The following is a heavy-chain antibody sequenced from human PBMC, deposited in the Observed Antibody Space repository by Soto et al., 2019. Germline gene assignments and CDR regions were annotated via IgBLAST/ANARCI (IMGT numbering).Heavy chain of an antibody. CDR1: GGSFSGYY. CDR3: ARGFYRSLSYYYMDV. V-gene: IGHV4-34*01. J-gene: IGHJ6*03. CDR2: INHSGST. Sequence: PSETLSLTCAVYGGSFSGYYWSWIRQPPGEGLEWIGEINHSGSTNYNPSLKSRVTISVDTSKNQFSLKLSSVTAADTAVYYCARGFYRSLSYYYMDVWGKGTTVTVSS. D-gene: IGHD1-26*01.